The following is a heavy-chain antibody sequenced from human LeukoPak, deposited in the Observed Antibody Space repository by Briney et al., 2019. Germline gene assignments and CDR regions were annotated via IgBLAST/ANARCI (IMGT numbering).Heavy chain of an antibody. Sequence: SETLSLTCTVSGGSISSGGYYWSWIRQHPGKGLEWIRYIYYTSSTYYYPSLNSRVTISVDTTKNQLSLKLSSVTAADTAMYYWARTDYDFWSGYYLNWFDPWGQGTLVTVSS. CDR2: IYYTSST. V-gene: IGHV4-31*03. CDR1: GGSISSGGYY. D-gene: IGHD3-3*01. J-gene: IGHJ5*02. CDR3: ARTDYDFWSGYYLNWFDP.